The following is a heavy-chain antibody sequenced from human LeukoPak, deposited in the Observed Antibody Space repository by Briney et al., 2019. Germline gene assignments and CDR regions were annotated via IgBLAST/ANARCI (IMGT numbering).Heavy chain of an antibody. Sequence: SETLSLTCTVSGGSISSYYWSWIRQPAGKGLEWIGRIYTSGSTNYNPSLKSRVTISVDTSKNQFSLKLSSVTAADTAVYYCARVEYYYDSSGYSNWFDPWGQGTLVTVSS. CDR3: ARVEYYYDSSGYSNWFDP. J-gene: IGHJ5*02. V-gene: IGHV4-4*07. D-gene: IGHD3-22*01. CDR2: IYTSGST. CDR1: GGSISSYY.